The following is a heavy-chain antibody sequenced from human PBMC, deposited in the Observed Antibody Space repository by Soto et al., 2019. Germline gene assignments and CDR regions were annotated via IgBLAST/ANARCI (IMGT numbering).Heavy chain of an antibody. D-gene: IGHD3-16*01. CDR3: VRDEFGLGIDY. Sequence: GGSLRLSCAASGFTFSSYSMNWVRQAPGKGLEWVSYISSSSSTIYYADSVKGRFTISRDNAKNTLYLQMNSLRAEDTAIYYCVRDEFGLGIDYWGLGTLVTVSS. CDR1: GFTFSSYS. CDR2: ISSSSSTI. V-gene: IGHV3-48*01. J-gene: IGHJ4*02.